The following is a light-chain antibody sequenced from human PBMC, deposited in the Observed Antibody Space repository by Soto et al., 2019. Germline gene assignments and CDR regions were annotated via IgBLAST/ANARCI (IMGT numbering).Light chain of an antibody. Sequence: ENVLTQSPGTLSLSPGERATLSCRASQSVSSSHLAWYQQKPGQAPRLLMYGASSRATGIPDRFSGGGSGADFTLTISRLEPEDFGVYYCQQYHNSILMFGQGTKVDMK. CDR3: QQYHNSILM. CDR1: QSVSSSH. V-gene: IGKV3-20*01. J-gene: IGKJ1*01. CDR2: GAS.